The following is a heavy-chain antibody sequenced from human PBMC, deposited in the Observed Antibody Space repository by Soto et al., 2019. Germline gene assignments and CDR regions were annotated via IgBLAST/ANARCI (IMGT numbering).Heavy chain of an antibody. CDR3: ARHSSSSWYRTIGFQH. V-gene: IGHV5-10-1*01. CDR1: GYSFTGYW. Sequence: GESLKISCKGSGYSFTGYWISWVRQMPGKGLEWMGRIDPSDSYTNYSPSFQGHVTISADKSISTAYLQWSSLKASDTAMYYCARHSSSSWYRTIGFQHWGQGTLVTVSS. CDR2: IDPSDSYT. J-gene: IGHJ1*01. D-gene: IGHD6-13*01.